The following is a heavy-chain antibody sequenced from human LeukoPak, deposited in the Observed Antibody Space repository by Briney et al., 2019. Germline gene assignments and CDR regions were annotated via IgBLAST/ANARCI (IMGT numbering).Heavy chain of an antibody. CDR3: ARDGGMVRGVKGWFDP. V-gene: IGHV3-30*02. D-gene: IGHD3-10*01. J-gene: IGHJ5*02. CDR2: IRYDGSNK. CDR1: GFTFSSYG. Sequence: GGSLRLSCAASGFTFSSYGMHWVRQAPGKGLEWVAFIRYDGSNKYYADSVKGRFTISRDNSKNTLYLQMNSLRAEDTAVYYCARDGGMVRGVKGWFDPWGQGTLVTVSS.